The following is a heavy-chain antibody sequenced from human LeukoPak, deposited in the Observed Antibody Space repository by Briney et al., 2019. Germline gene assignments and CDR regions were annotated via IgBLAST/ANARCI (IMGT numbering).Heavy chain of an antibody. Sequence: ASVKVSCKASGYTFTSYAMNWVRQAPGQGLEWMGWINTNTGNPTYAQGFTGRFVFSLDTSVSTAYLQISSLKAEDTAVYYCARWWSTYYYDSSGLPGAFDIWGQGTMVTVSS. CDR3: ARWWSTYYYDSSGLPGAFDI. CDR2: INTNTGNP. D-gene: IGHD3-22*01. V-gene: IGHV7-4-1*02. J-gene: IGHJ3*02. CDR1: GYTFTSYA.